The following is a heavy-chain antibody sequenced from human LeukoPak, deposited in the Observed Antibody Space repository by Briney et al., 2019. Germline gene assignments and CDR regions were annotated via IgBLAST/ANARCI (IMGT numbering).Heavy chain of an antibody. CDR3: ARQGDRGTYYGFDY. V-gene: IGHV5-51*01. CDR2: IYPGDSDT. J-gene: IGHJ4*02. CDR1: AYSFSNYW. D-gene: IGHD1-26*01. Sequence: GESLKISCKGSAYSFSNYWIGWVRQIPGEGLEWTAIIYPGDSDTRYSPSFLGQVTISADKSTSTAYLQWSSLRASDTAMYYCARQGDRGTYYGFDYWGQGTLVTVSS.